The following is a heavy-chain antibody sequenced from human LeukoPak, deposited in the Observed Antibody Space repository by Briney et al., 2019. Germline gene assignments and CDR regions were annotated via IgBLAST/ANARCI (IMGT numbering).Heavy chain of an antibody. J-gene: IGHJ4*02. CDR1: GFAFSSYS. D-gene: IGHD3-22*01. Sequence: PGGSLRLSCTASGFAFSSYSMHWVRQAPGKGLEWVSSISPSSRYIYYTDSVKGRFAISRDNAKDSLYLEMDSLGVEDTAMYYCARIWSSYDSGGYYLSYWGQGTLVTVSS. CDR3: ARIWSSYDSGGYYLSY. CDR2: ISPSSRYI. V-gene: IGHV3-21*01.